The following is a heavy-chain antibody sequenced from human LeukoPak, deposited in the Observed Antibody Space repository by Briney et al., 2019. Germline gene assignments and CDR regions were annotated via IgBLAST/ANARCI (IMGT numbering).Heavy chain of an antibody. J-gene: IGHJ3*02. CDR2: IIPIFGTA. D-gene: IGHD2-2*01. Sequence: SVQVSCKASGGTFSSYAISWVRQAPGQELEWMGGIIPIFGTANYAQKFQGRVTITADESTSTAYMELSSLRSEDTAVYYCATVYCSSTSCYPLAAFDIWGQGTMVTVSS. CDR1: GGTFSSYA. CDR3: ATVYCSSTSCYPLAAFDI. V-gene: IGHV1-69*13.